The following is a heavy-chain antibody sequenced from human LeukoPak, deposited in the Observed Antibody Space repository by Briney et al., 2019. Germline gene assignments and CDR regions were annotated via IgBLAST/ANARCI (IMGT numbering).Heavy chain of an antibody. J-gene: IGHJ4*02. CDR1: GFTFSRYA. CDR3: ARDRPHFDY. Sequence: GGSLRLSCEASGFTFSRYAMIWVRQAPGKGLEWVSGSSGSGGITSYADSVKGRFTISRDNSKNTLYLQMNSLRAEDTAVYYCARDRPHFDYWGQGTLVTVSS. V-gene: IGHV3-23*01. CDR2: SSGSGGIT. D-gene: IGHD6-6*01.